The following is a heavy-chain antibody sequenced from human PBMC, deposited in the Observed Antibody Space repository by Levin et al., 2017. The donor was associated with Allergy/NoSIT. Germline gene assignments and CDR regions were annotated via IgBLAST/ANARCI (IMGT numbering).Heavy chain of an antibody. CDR1: GYTFSAYY. D-gene: IGHD4-17*01. J-gene: IGHJ3*01. Sequence: GESLKISCKASGYTFSAYYLHWVRQAPGQGLEWMGRINPNSGGTDYAQKFQGSVTMTRDTSITTAYMELNSLRSDDTAVYFCARLRDYGDYDSFDLWGQGTTVTVSP. CDR3: ARLRDYGDYDSFDL. CDR2: INPNSGGT. V-gene: IGHV1-2*06.